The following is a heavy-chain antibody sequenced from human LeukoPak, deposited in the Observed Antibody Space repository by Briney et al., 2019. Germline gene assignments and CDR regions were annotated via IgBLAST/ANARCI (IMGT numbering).Heavy chain of an antibody. J-gene: IGHJ4*02. V-gene: IGHV3-9*01. CDR1: GFTFDDYA. CDR2: ISWNSGSI. D-gene: IGHD6-19*01. CDR3: AKALIAVAGLIDY. Sequence: GRSLRLSCAASGFTFDDYAMHWVRQAPGKGLEWVSGISWNSGSIGYADSVKGRFTISRDNAKNSLYPQMNSLRAEDTALYYCAKALIAVAGLIDYWGQGTLVTVSS.